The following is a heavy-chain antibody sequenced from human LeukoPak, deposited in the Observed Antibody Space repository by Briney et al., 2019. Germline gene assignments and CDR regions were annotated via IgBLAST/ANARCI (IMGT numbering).Heavy chain of an antibody. V-gene: IGHV3-30*18. J-gene: IGHJ4*02. CDR3: AKPHCEYYFDY. CDR2: ISYDGSNK. Sequence: PGRTLRLSCAASGFTFSGYGMHWVRQAPGKGLEWVAVISYDGSNKYYADSAKGRFTISRYNSKNTLYLQMISLGAEDTSVYYSAKPHCEYYFDYWGQGTLVTVSS. CDR1: GFTFSGYG. D-gene: IGHD2-21*02.